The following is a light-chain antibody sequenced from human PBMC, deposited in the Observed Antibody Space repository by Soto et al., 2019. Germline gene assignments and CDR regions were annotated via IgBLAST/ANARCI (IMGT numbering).Light chain of an antibody. CDR3: SSYAGSNNPYV. CDR1: SSDIGGYNY. CDR2: EVS. Sequence: QSVLTQPPSASGSPGQSVTISCTGTSSDIGGYNYVSWYQQHPGKAPKLMIYEVSSRPSGVPDRFSGSKSGNTASLTVSGLQADDEADYYCSSYAGSNNPYVFGTGTKLTVL. J-gene: IGLJ1*01. V-gene: IGLV2-8*01.